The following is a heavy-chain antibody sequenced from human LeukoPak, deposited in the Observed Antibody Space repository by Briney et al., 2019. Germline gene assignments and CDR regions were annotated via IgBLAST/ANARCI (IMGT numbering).Heavy chain of an antibody. Sequence: KLGESLKISCKGPGYSFTSYWIGWVRQMPGKGLEWMGIIYPGDSDTRYSPSFQGQVTISADKSISTAYLQWSSLKASDTAMYYCARGATQYSSSWYWFDPWGQGTLVTVSS. V-gene: IGHV5-51*01. CDR3: ARGATQYSSSWYWFDP. D-gene: IGHD6-13*01. CDR1: GYSFTSYW. CDR2: IYPGDSDT. J-gene: IGHJ5*02.